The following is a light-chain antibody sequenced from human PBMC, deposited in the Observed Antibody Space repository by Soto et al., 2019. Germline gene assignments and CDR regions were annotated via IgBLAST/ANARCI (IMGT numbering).Light chain of an antibody. Sequence: QSVLTQPPSASGTPGQRVSISCSGYSSSIGTNFVYWYQQLPGTAPKVLIHSNIQRPSGVPDRFSGSKSGTTASLAISGLRSDDEADYYCAAWYDNLSTYVFGSGTKLTVL. CDR1: SSSIGTNF. CDR2: SNI. CDR3: AAWYDNLSTYV. J-gene: IGLJ1*01. V-gene: IGLV1-47*02.